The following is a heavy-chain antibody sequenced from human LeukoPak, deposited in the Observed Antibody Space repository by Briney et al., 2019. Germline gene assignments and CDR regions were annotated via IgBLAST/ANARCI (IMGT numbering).Heavy chain of an antibody. CDR3: ARHDSSGYYYYGMDV. J-gene: IGHJ6*02. V-gene: IGHV4-59*08. Sequence: SETLSLTCTVSGGFISSYYWSWIRQPPGKGLEWIGYIYYSGSTNYNPSLKSRVTISVDTSKNQFSLKLSSVTAADTAVYYCARHDSSGYYYYGMDVWGQGTTVTVSS. D-gene: IGHD3-22*01. CDR2: IYYSGST. CDR1: GGFISSYY.